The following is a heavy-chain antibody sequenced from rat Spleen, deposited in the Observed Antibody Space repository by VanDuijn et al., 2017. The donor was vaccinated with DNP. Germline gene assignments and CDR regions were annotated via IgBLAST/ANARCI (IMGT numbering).Heavy chain of an antibody. CDR3: ARSSSILDYFNY. CDR2: ISYSGST. D-gene: IGHD1-6*01. Sequence: VQLQESGPGLVRPSQSLSLTCSVTGYSITSNYWGWIRKFPGNKMEWIGHISYSGSTSYNPSLKSRISITIDTSNNQFFLHLNSVTTEDTATYYCARSSSILDYFNYWGQGVMVTVSS. CDR1: GYSITSNY. J-gene: IGHJ2*01. V-gene: IGHV3-1*01.